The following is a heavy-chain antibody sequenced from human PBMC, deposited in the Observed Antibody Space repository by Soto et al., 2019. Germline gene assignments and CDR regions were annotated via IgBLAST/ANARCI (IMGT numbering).Heavy chain of an antibody. Sequence: SETLSLTCTVSGGSISSGGYYWSWIRQHPGKGLEWIGYIYYRGSTYYNPSLKSRASISADTSKNQFSLKLSSVTAADTAVYYCARDKRSGDTSTEFDSWGQGTLLTVSS. CDR2: IYYRGST. D-gene: IGHD3-3*01. J-gene: IGHJ4*02. CDR1: GGSISSGGYY. V-gene: IGHV4-30-4*08. CDR3: ARDKRSGDTSTEFDS.